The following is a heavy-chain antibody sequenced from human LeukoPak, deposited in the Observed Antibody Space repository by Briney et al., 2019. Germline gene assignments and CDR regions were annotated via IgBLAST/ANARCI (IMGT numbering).Heavy chain of an antibody. D-gene: IGHD1-26*01. CDR2: IAYDESNK. CDR1: GFIFSMYG. Sequence: GGSLRLSCAASGFIFSMYGMHWVRQAPGKGLEWVAVIAYDESNKYYADSVKGRFTISRDNSKNTVYLQMNSLRVEDTALYYCARDRPTGSYYSIDYWGQGTLATVSS. J-gene: IGHJ4*02. V-gene: IGHV3-30*03. CDR3: ARDRPTGSYYSIDY.